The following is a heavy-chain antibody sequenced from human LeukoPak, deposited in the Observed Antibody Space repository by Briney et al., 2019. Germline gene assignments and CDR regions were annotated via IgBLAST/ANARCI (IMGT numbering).Heavy chain of an antibody. CDR1: GFTFSDYG. V-gene: IGHV3-33*01. Sequence: PGGSLRLSCVVSGFTFSDYGMYWVRQAPSKGLEWVALIWYDGGKKYYTDSVRGRFTISRDNSKNTLYLQMNSLRAEDTAVYYCVRYCNGGSCYRAAFDVWGPGTMVTVSS. D-gene: IGHD2-15*01. CDR2: IWYDGGKK. J-gene: IGHJ3*01. CDR3: VRYCNGGSCYRAAFDV.